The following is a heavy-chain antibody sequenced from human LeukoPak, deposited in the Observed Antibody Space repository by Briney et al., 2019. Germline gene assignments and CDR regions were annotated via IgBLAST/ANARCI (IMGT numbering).Heavy chain of an antibody. CDR1: GFTFSSYA. D-gene: IGHD3-9*01. CDR3: AKGPRYFDWLFLDY. Sequence: GGSLRLSCTASGFTFSSYAMNWVRQAPGKGLEWVSGISGSDGSTYYADSVKGRFTISRDNSKNTLFLQMNSLRAEDTAVYYCAKGPRYFDWLFLDYWGQGTLVTVSS. CDR2: ISGSDGST. V-gene: IGHV3-23*01. J-gene: IGHJ4*02.